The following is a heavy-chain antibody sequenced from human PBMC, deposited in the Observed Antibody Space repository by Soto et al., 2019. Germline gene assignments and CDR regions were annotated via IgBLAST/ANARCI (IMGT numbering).Heavy chain of an antibody. CDR3: ARGPYYYYGMDV. CDR1: GFTFSSYA. V-gene: IGHV3-30-3*01. CDR2: ISYDGSNK. Sequence: GGSLRLSCAASGFTFSSYAMHWVRQAPGKGLEWVAVISYDGSNKYYADSVKGRFTISRDNSKNTLYLQMNSLRAEDTAVYYCARGPYYYYGMDVWGQGTTVTVSS. J-gene: IGHJ6*02.